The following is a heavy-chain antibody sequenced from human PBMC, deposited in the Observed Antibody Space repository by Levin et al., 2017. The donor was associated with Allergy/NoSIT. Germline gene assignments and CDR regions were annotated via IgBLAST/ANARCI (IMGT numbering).Heavy chain of an antibody. Sequence: LSLTCAPSGFTFSHSAGHWVRQCPGKGLEWVAVISYDGNKKYYENSVKGRFTISRDNSKNTIFLQMNSLRAEDTAVYYCVKGSGSDPDDGVDVWGQGTSVTVSS. CDR3: VKGSGSDPDDGVDV. J-gene: IGHJ6*02. V-gene: IGHV3-30*04. D-gene: IGHD1-26*01. CDR1: GFTFSHSA. CDR2: ISYDGNKK.